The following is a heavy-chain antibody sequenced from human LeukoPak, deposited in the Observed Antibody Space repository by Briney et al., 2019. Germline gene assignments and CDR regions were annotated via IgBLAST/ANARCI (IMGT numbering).Heavy chain of an antibody. CDR3: ARGRATYYYGSGSYWTGGRFDY. V-gene: IGHV4-34*01. Sequence: SETLSLTCAVYGGSFSGYYWSWIRQPPGKGLEWIGEINHSGSTNYNPSLKSRVTISVDTSKNQFSLKLSSVTAADTAVYYCARGRATYYYGSGSYWTGGRFDYWGQGTLVTVSS. CDR1: GGSFSGYY. J-gene: IGHJ4*02. CDR2: INHSGST. D-gene: IGHD3-10*01.